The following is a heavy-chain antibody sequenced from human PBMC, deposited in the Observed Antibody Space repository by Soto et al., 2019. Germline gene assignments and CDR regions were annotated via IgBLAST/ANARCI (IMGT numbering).Heavy chain of an antibody. D-gene: IGHD1-26*01. V-gene: IGHV3-23*01. J-gene: IGHJ4*02. CDR3: AKGINVGATAPCDF. CDR2: ISGSGFGT. Sequence: EVQLLASGGGLVQPEGSLRLSCAASGFTFSSYGRSWVLPAPGNGLEWVSAISGSGFGTYYADSVKGRFTISRDNSKNTLYLQMNSLRAEDTAVYYCAKGINVGATAPCDFWGQGNLVTVSS. CDR1: GFTFSSYG.